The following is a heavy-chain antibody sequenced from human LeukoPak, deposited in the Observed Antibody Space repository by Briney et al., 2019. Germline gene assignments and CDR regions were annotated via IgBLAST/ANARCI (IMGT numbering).Heavy chain of an antibody. V-gene: IGHV3-23*01. CDR2: ISGSDGST. CDR3: AKDRIRTEWPRFDY. D-gene: IGHD5-12*01. Sequence: GGSLRLSCAASGFTFSFYAMSWVRQAPGKGLEWVSAISGSDGSTYYADSVMGRFTISRDNSKNTLYLQMNSLRAEDTAVYYCAKDRIRTEWPRFDYWGQGTLVTVSS. CDR1: GFTFSFYA. J-gene: IGHJ4*02.